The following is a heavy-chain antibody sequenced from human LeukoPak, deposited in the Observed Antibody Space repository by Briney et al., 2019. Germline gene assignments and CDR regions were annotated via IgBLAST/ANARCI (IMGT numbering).Heavy chain of an antibody. D-gene: IGHD5-24*01. Sequence: ASVKVSCKASGYTFTNYYMHWVRQAPGQRLEWVGMINPSGDATTYAQKVQGRVTMTRDTSTSTVYMDLGSLRSEDTAVYYCARRGDGYNLHYWGQGTLVTVSS. CDR2: INPSGDAT. V-gene: IGHV1-46*01. CDR3: ARRGDGYNLHY. CDR1: GYTFTNYY. J-gene: IGHJ4*02.